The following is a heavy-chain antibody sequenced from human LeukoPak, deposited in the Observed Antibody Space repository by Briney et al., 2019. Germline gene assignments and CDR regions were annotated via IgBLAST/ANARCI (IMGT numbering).Heavy chain of an antibody. V-gene: IGHV3-23*01. Sequence: PGGSLRLSCAASGFTFRTYAMSWVRQAPGKGLEWVSGISGSGDSTKYADSVKGRFTISRDNSKNTLYLQMNSLRAEDTAVYYCAKEPPPTFTDPRSIVGATNDESWGQGTLVTVSS. J-gene: IGHJ4*02. CDR3: AKEPPPTFTDPRSIVGATNDES. CDR1: GFTFRTYA. CDR2: ISGSGDST. D-gene: IGHD1-26*01.